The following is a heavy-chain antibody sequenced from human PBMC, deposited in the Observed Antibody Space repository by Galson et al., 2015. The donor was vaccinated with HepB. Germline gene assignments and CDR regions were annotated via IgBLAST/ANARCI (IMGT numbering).Heavy chain of an antibody. CDR3: ARRKGSGWYGGHAFDV. D-gene: IGHD6-19*01. CDR2: IYASGST. J-gene: IGHJ3*01. CDR1: GFTVSSNY. Sequence: SLRLSCAASGFTVSSNYMSWVRQAPGKGLEFVSVIYASGSTYYADPVKGRFTISRDTSKNTLYIEMNSLRVSDTAVYYCARRKGSGWYGGHAFDVWGPGTMVSVSS. V-gene: IGHV3-66*02.